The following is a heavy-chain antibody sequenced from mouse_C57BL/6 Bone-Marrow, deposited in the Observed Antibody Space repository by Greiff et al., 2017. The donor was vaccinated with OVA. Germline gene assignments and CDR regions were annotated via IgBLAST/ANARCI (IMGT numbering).Heavy chain of an antibody. J-gene: IGHJ2*01. CDR2: ISDGGSYT. CDR1: GFTFSSYA. D-gene: IGHD2-3*01. V-gene: IGHV5-4*01. Sequence: EVHLVESGGGLVKPGGSLKLSCAASGFTFSSYAMSWVRQTPEKRLEWVATISDGGSYTYYPDNVKGRFTISRDNAKNNLYLQMSHLKSEDTAMYYCARWYDGYTYFDYWGQGTTLTVSS. CDR3: ARWYDGYTYFDY.